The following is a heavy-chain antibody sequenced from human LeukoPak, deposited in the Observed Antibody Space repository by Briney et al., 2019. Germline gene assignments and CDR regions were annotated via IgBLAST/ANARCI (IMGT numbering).Heavy chain of an antibody. V-gene: IGHV1-69*13. Sequence: ASVKVSCKASGGTFSSYAISWVRQPPGQGLEWMGGIIPIFGTANYAQKFQGRVTITADESTSTAYMELSSLRSEDTAVYYCARVVSGRYYFDYWGQGTLVTVSS. CDR2: IIPIFGTA. J-gene: IGHJ4*02. CDR1: GGTFSSYA. D-gene: IGHD3-3*01. CDR3: ARVVSGRYYFDY.